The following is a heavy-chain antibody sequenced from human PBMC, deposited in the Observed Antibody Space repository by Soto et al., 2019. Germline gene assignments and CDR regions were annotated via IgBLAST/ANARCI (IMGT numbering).Heavy chain of an antibody. CDR3: AREVDVLGELSGYRSLGD. D-gene: IGHD3-16*02. V-gene: IGHV1-2*04. J-gene: IGHJ4*02. Sequence: QVQLVQSGAEVKKPGASVKVSCKASGYTFTGYYMHWVRQAPGQGLEWMGWINPNSGGTNYAQKFQGWVTMTRDTFISTANMELSRLRSDDTAVYFCAREVDVLGELSGYRSLGDWGQGTLVTVSS. CDR2: INPNSGGT. CDR1: GYTFTGYY.